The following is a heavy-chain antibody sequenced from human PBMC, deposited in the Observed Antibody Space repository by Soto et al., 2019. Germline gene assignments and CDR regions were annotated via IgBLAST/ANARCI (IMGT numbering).Heavy chain of an antibody. CDR3: ARARKLRAAPYYDFWSGRYYFDY. J-gene: IGHJ4*02. CDR1: GDSVSSNSAA. CDR2: TYYRSKWYN. D-gene: IGHD3-3*01. V-gene: IGHV6-1*01. Sequence: TLSLTGAISGDSVSSNSAAWNWIRQSPSIGLEWLGRTYYRSKWYNDYAVSVKSRITINPDTSKNQFSLQLNSVTPEDTAVYYCARARKLRAAPYYDFWSGRYYFDYWGQGTLVTVSS.